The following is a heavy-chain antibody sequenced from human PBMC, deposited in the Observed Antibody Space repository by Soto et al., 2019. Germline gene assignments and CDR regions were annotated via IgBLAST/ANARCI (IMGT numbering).Heavy chain of an antibody. J-gene: IGHJ4*01. D-gene: IGHD3-22*01. CDR1: GFTSSSAW. CDR3: TTDSLFTMILVRFDF. CDR2: IKSRTDGGTT. Sequence: GGSLRLSCAASGFTSSSAWINWVRQAPGKGLEWVGRIKSRTDGGTTDFAAPVKGRFAISRDDSKDMVYLQMNSLKTEDIALYYCTTDSLFTMILVRFDFWGHGTLVTVSS. V-gene: IGHV3-15*07.